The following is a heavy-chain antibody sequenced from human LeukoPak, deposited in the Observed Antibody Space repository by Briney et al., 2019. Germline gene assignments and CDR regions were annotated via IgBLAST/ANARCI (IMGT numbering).Heavy chain of an antibody. J-gene: IGHJ4*02. Sequence: PGGSLRLSCAASGFTFSSYAMSWVRQAPGKGLEWVSAISGSGGSTYYADSVKGRFTISRDNSKNTLYLQMNSLRAEDTAVYYCANHGGSYRYYFDYWGQGTLVTVSS. V-gene: IGHV3-23*01. CDR3: ANHGGSYRYYFDY. D-gene: IGHD1-26*01. CDR1: GFTFSSYA. CDR2: ISGSGGST.